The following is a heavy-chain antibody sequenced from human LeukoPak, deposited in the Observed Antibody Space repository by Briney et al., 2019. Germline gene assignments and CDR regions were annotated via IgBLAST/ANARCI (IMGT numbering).Heavy chain of an antibody. Sequence: PGGSLRLSCAASGFTFSSYAMHWVRQAPGKGLEWVAVISYDGSNKYYADSVKGRFTISRDNSKSTLYLQMNSLRAEDTAVYYCARVGWRITILGHFDYWGQGTLVTVSS. CDR2: ISYDGSNK. CDR1: GFTFSSYA. J-gene: IGHJ4*02. V-gene: IGHV3-30*04. D-gene: IGHD3-3*01. CDR3: ARVGWRITILGHFDY.